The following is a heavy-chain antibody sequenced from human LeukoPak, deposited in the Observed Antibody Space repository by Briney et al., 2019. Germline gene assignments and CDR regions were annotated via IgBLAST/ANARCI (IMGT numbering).Heavy chain of an antibody. CDR3: ARGVGWYFDL. D-gene: IGHD1-26*01. CDR2: ISSSSSYI. J-gene: IGHJ2*01. CDR1: GFAFTAYG. V-gene: IGHV3-21*01. Sequence: GGSLRLSCAASGFAFTAYGMNWVRQAPGKGLEWVSSISSSSSYIYYADSVKGRFTISRDNAKNSLYLQMNSLRAEDTAVYYCARGVGWYFDLWGRGTLVTVSS.